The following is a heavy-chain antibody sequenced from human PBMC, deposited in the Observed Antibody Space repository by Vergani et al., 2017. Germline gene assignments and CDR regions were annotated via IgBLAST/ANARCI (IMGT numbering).Heavy chain of an antibody. J-gene: IGHJ4*02. CDR2: ISGSGGST. Sequence: EVQLLESGGGLVQPGGSLRLSCAASGFTFSSYAMSWVRQAPGQGLEWVSAISGSGGSTYYADSVKGRFTIARDNSKNQLYLQMNSLRAEDTAVYYCARDPRRGGIAPYYFDYRGQGTLVTVSS. CDR3: ARDPRRGGIAPYYFDY. CDR1: GFTFSSYA. D-gene: IGHD6-13*01. V-gene: IGHV3-23*01.